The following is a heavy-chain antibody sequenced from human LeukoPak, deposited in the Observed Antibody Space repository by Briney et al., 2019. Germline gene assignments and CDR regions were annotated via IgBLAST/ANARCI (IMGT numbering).Heavy chain of an antibody. CDR1: GGSISSSNYY. CDR2: IYYSGST. J-gene: IGHJ3*02. V-gene: IGHV4-39*07. Sequence: SETLSLTCSVTGGSISSSNYYWGWIRQSPGKGLEWIGSIYYSGSTYYNPSLKSRLTMSVDRSKNQFSLKMTSVTAADTAMYYCARDTALWTFDIWGQGTMVTVSS. CDR3: ARDTALWTFDI. D-gene: IGHD2-21*02.